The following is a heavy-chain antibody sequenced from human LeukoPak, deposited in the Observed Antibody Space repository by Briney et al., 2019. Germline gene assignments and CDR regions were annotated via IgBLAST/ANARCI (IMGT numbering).Heavy chain of an antibody. J-gene: IGHJ3*02. CDR3: ARDGNFDI. D-gene: IGHD4-23*01. Sequence: ASVKVSFKASGYDFTVFFMHWVRQAPGQGLEWMGWISPNSGGTNYAQKFQGRVTMTRDTSISTAYMELNRLTSDDTAVYYCARDGNFDIWGQGTVVTVSS. V-gene: IGHV1-2*02. CDR1: GYDFTVFF. CDR2: ISPNSGGT.